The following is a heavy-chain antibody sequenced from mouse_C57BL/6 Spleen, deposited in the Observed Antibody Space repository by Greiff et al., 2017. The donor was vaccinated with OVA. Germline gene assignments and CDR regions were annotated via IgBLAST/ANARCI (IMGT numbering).Heavy chain of an antibody. CDR3: AGVYGNYGWFAY. Sequence: EVKLQESGGGLVKPGGSLKLSCAASGFTFSDYGMHWVRQAPEKGLEWVAYISSGSSTIYYADTVKGRFTISRDNAKNTLFLQMTSLRSEDTAMYYCAGVYGNYGWFAYWGQGTLVTVSA. J-gene: IGHJ3*01. CDR2: ISSGSSTI. CDR1: GFTFSDYG. V-gene: IGHV5-17*01. D-gene: IGHD2-10*02.